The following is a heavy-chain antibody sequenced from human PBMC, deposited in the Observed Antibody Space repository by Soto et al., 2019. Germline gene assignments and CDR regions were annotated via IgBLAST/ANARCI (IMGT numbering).Heavy chain of an antibody. D-gene: IGHD6-19*01. CDR3: AKERAVAV. CDR1: GFTFSSYT. V-gene: IGHV3-23*01. CDR2: ISGSGGST. J-gene: IGHJ4*02. Sequence: EVQLLESGGGLVQPRGSLRLSCAASGFTFSSYTMNWVRQAPGKGLEWVSSISGSGGSTYYADSVKGRFTISRDNSKNTLYLQMSSLRAEDTAVYYCAKERAVAVWGQGTLVTVSS.